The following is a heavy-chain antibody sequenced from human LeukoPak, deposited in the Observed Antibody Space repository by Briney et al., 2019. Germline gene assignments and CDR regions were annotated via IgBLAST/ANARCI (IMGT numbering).Heavy chain of an antibody. J-gene: IGHJ3*02. CDR2: ISWNSGSI. Sequence: LSGRSLRLSCAASGFTFDDYAMHWVRHAPGKGLEWVSGISWNSGSIAYADSVKGRFTISRDNAKNSLYLQMNSLRAEDTALYYCAKSRASSGYWSYAFDIWGQGTMVTVSS. V-gene: IGHV3-9*01. CDR3: AKSRASSGYWSYAFDI. D-gene: IGHD3-22*01. CDR1: GFTFDDYA.